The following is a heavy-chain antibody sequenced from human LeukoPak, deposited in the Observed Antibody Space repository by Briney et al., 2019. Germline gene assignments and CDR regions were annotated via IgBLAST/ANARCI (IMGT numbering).Heavy chain of an antibody. D-gene: IGHD3-22*01. CDR3: ARGSEYYYDSSDYYWVY. J-gene: IGHJ4*02. CDR2: IIPILGIA. V-gene: IGHV1-69*04. CDR1: GGTFSSYA. Sequence: SVKVSCKASGGTFSSYAISWVRQAPGQGLEWMGRIIPILGIANYAQKFQGRVTITADKSTSTAYMELSSLRSEDTAVYYCARGSEYYYDSSDYYWVYWGQGTLVTVSS.